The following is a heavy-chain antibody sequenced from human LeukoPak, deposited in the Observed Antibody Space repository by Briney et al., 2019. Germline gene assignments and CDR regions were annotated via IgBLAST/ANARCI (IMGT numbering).Heavy chain of an antibody. CDR2: INHSGNT. J-gene: IGHJ3*01. D-gene: IGHD1-26*01. CDR3: ARGEKWDLHAFDF. Sequence: SETLSLTCAVYGGSFSGYSWRWIRQPPGKGLEWIGEINHSGNTKYNPSLKSRVTISVDTSKNQFSLKLTSVTAADTALYYCARGEKWDLHAFDFWGQGTMVTVSS. CDR1: GGSFSGYS. V-gene: IGHV4-34*01.